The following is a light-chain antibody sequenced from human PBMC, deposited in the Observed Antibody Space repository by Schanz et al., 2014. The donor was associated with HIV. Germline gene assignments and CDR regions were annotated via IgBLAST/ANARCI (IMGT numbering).Light chain of an antibody. CDR1: QSISSW. J-gene: IGKJ1*01. CDR2: EAS. V-gene: IGKV1-5*03. Sequence: IQMTQSRTTLSASVGDRVTITCRASQSISSWLAWYQQKPGKAPKLLIYEASNLESGVPSRFSGSGSGTEFTLTITNLQPDDFATYYCQQYSAYSWTFGQGTKVEIK. CDR3: QQYSAYSWT.